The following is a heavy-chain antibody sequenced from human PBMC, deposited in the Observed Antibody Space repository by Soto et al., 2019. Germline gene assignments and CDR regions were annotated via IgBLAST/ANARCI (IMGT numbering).Heavy chain of an antibody. J-gene: IGHJ3*02. CDR3: ARRRAILERRGIDAFDI. Sequence: PGESLKISCKGSGYSFTSYWIGWVRQMPGKGLEWMGIIYPGDSDTRYSPSFQGQVTISADQSISTAYLQWSSLKASDTAMYYCARRRAILERRGIDAFDIWGQGTMVTVSS. CDR2: IYPGDSDT. V-gene: IGHV5-51*01. D-gene: IGHD1-1*01. CDR1: GYSFTSYW.